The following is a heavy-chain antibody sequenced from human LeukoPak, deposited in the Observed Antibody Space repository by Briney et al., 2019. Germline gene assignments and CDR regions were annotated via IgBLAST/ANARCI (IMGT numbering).Heavy chain of an antibody. D-gene: IGHD6-13*01. CDR1: GGSISSTAYY. CDR2: IYYSGST. CDR3: ASSTGYSTSGGPHNWFDP. V-gene: IGHV4-39*01. J-gene: IGHJ5*02. Sequence: PSETLSLTCTISGGSISSTAYYWGWIRQPPGKGLEWVGSIYYSGSTYYNPSLKSRVTISVDTSKKQFSLKLNSVTAADTAVYYCASSTGYSTSGGPHNWFDPWGQGTLVTV.